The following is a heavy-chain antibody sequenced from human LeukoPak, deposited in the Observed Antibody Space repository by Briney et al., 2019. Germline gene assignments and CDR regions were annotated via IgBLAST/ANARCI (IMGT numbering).Heavy chain of an antibody. V-gene: IGHV4-30-2*01. CDR1: GGSISSGGSS. D-gene: IGHD3-9*01. J-gene: IGHJ5*02. CDR3: ARTYYDILTGYYFDP. Sequence: PSETLSLTCAVSGGSISSGGSSWSWIRQPPGKGLEWIGYIYHSGSTYYNPSLKSRVTLSLDRSRNQFSLKLSSVTAADTAVYYCARTYYDILTGYYFDPWGQGTLVTVSS. CDR2: IYHSGST.